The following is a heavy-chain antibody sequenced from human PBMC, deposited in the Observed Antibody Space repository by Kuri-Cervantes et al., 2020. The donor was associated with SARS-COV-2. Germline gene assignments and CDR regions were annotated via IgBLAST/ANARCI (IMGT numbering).Heavy chain of an antibody. Sequence: ASVKVSCKASGYTFTDYYLHWVRQAPGQGPEWMGWINPNSGVTSYAPKFQDRVTMTRDTAINTLYMYLSGLRSDDTAVYYCARDARNDDFFDAWSQGTLVTVSS. CDR3: ARDARNDDFFDA. J-gene: IGHJ4*02. CDR1: GYTFTDYY. V-gene: IGHV1-2*02. CDR2: INPNSGVT. D-gene: IGHD1-1*01.